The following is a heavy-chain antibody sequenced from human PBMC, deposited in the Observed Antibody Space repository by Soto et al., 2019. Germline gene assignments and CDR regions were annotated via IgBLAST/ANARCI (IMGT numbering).Heavy chain of an antibody. Sequence: SETLSLTCTVSGGSISSGGYYWSWIRQHPGRGLEWIGYIYYSGSTYYNPSLKSRVTISVDTSKNQFSLKLSSVTAADTAVYYCARGSGSYYNVNWFDPWGQGTLVTVSS. CDR1: GGSISSGGYY. D-gene: IGHD3-10*01. CDR3: ARGSGSYYNVNWFDP. V-gene: IGHV4-31*03. CDR2: IYYSGST. J-gene: IGHJ5*02.